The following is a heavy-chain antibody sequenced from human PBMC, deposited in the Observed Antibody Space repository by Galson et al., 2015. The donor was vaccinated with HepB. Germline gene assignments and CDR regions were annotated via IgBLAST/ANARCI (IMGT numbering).Heavy chain of an antibody. CDR1: GYH. CDR2: IYHSGDT. V-gene: IGHV4-31*02. Sequence: GYHWTWIRQHPGKGLEWIGYIYHSGDTYYNPSLQSRVTISVDTSQNNFSLNLTSVTAADTAIYFCARDINCGGDCNREYFRDWGQGTHVTVSS. D-gene: IGHD2-21*01. J-gene: IGHJ1*01. CDR3: ARDINCGGDCNREYFRD.